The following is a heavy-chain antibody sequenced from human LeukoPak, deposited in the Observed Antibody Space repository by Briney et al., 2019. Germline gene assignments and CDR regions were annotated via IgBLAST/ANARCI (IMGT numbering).Heavy chain of an antibody. CDR1: GFIFNTFS. CDR2: ISSSGNTI. CDR3: ARVRGLVAAGHYFDY. V-gene: IGHV3-48*01. J-gene: IGHJ4*02. Sequence: GGSLRLSCAASGFIFNTFSMNWVRQAPGTGLEWISYISSSGNTIYYADSVKGRFTISRDNAKNSLYLQMNSLRADDTALYYCARVRGLVAAGHYFDYWGQGTLVTISS. D-gene: IGHD6-13*01.